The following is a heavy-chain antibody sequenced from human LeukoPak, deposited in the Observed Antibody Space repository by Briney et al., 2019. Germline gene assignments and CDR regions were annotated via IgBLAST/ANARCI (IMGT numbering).Heavy chain of an antibody. Sequence: GGSLRLSCAASGFTFRDYYMSWIRQAPGKGVEGGSYISSSGSTIYYADSVKGRFTISRDNAKNSLYLQMNSVRAEDTAVYYCARTGRGYSYGHQLDYWGQGPLVTVSS. V-gene: IGHV3-11*04. CDR1: GFTFRDYY. D-gene: IGHD5-18*01. CDR3: ARTGRGYSYGHQLDY. CDR2: ISSSGSTI. J-gene: IGHJ4*02.